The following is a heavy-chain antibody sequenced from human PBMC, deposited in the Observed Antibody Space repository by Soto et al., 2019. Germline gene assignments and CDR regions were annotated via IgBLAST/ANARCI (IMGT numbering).Heavy chain of an antibody. CDR1: GAFISSDTFY. V-gene: IGHV4-61*01. CDR3: ARGFRPFYDSILGGFDT. CDR2: IYYSGST. Sequence: SETLSLTCTISGAFISSDTFYWDWIRQPPGKGLESIANIYYSGSTNYNPSLKSRVTISIDTSKNQFSLMLSSVTAAATAVYYCARGFRPFYDSILGGFDTWGQGVIVTVSS. D-gene: IGHD3-22*01. J-gene: IGHJ3*02.